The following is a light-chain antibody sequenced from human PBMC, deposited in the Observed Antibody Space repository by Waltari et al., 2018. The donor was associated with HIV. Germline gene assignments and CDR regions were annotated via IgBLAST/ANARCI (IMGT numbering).Light chain of an antibody. CDR3: SSYTSSNLV. Sequence: SALTQPPSVSGSPGQSVTIPCTGSSSYVGSYNRVSWYQQPPGTAPKHMIYEVSNRPSGVPDRFSGSKSGNTASLIISGLQAEDEADYYCSSYTSSNLVFGGGTKLTVL. V-gene: IGLV2-18*02. J-gene: IGLJ2*01. CDR1: SSYVGSYNR. CDR2: EVS.